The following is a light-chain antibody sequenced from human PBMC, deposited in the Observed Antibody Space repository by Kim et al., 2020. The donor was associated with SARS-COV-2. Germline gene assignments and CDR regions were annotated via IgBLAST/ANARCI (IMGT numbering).Light chain of an antibody. V-gene: IGKV1-9*01. Sequence: DIQLTQSPSFLSASVGDRVTITCRASQGINNYLAWYQEKPGQAPKLLIYNAFSLQSGVPSRFSAGGSGTEFTLTISSLQPEDFATYYCQQVNTYPLTFGGGTKVDIK. J-gene: IGKJ4*01. CDR2: NAF. CDR1: QGINNY. CDR3: QQVNTYPLT.